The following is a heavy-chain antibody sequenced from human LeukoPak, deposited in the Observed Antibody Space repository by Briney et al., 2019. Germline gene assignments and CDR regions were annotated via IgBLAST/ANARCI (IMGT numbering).Heavy chain of an antibody. V-gene: IGHV4-59*01. Sequence: PSETLSLTCAVYGGSFSGFYWSWIRQPPGKGLEWIGYIYYSGSTNYNSSLKSRVTISVDTSKNQFSLKLTSVTAADTAVYYCARGKGYFDYWGQGTLVTVSS. CDR2: IYYSGST. J-gene: IGHJ4*02. CDR1: GGSFSGFY. CDR3: ARGKGYFDY.